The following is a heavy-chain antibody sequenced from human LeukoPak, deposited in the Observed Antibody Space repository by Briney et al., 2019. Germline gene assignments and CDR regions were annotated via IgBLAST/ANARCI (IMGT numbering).Heavy chain of an antibody. CDR2: IIPIFDTA. CDR3: ARGNYYDTPDY. V-gene: IGHV1-69*06. D-gene: IGHD3-22*01. Sequence: ASVKVSCKASGGTFSSYAISWVRQAPGQGLEWMGGIIPIFDTANCAQKFQGRVTITADKSTSTAYMELSSLRSEDTAVYYCARGNYYDTPDYWGQGTLVTVSS. J-gene: IGHJ4*02. CDR1: GGTFSSYA.